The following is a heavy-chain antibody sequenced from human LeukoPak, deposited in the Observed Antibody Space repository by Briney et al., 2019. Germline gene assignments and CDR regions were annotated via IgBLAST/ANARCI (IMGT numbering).Heavy chain of an antibody. V-gene: IGHV4-4*02. Sequence: SGTLSLTCAVSGDSINNNNWWSWVRQSPGKGLEWIGEIYHSGSTNYNPSLKSRVTISVDKSKNQFSLKLSSVIAADTAVYYGARGRAGNLDYWGQGPRVTGPS. CDR1: GDSINNNNW. D-gene: IGHD3-10*01. J-gene: IGHJ4*02. CDR3: ARGRAGNLDY. CDR2: IYHSGST.